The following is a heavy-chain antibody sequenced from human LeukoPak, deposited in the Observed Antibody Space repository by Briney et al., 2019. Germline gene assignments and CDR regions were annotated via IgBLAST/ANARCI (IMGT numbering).Heavy chain of an antibody. V-gene: IGHV1-69*04. J-gene: IGHJ4*02. CDR1: GGTFSSYA. CDR2: IIPILGIA. CDR3: ARGCSGGSCYSGNC. D-gene: IGHD2-15*01. Sequence: SVKVSCKASGGTFSSYAISWVRQAPGQGLEWMGRIIPILGIANYAQKFQGRVTITADKSTSTAYMELSSLRSEDTAVYYCARGCSGGSCYSGNCWGQGTLVTVSS.